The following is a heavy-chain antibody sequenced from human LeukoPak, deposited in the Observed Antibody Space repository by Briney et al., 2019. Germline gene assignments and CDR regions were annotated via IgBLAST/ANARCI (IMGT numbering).Heavy chain of an antibody. CDR3: AGYSGYDSPYYFDY. Sequence: GGSLRLSCAASGFTVSSNYMSWVRQAPGKGLEWVSVIYSGGSTYYADSVKGRFTISRGNSKNTLYLQMNSLRAEDTAVYYCAGYSGYDSPYYFDYWGQGTLVTVSS. D-gene: IGHD5-12*01. J-gene: IGHJ4*02. CDR1: GFTVSSNY. V-gene: IGHV3-53*01. CDR2: IYSGGST.